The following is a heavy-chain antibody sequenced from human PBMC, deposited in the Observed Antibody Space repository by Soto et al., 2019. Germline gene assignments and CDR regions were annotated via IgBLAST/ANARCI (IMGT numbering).Heavy chain of an antibody. D-gene: IGHD4-17*01. CDR2: INSDGSST. V-gene: IGHV3-74*01. CDR1: GFTISSYW. Sequence: EVQLVESGGGLVQPGGSLRLSCAASGFTISSYWMHWVRQAPGKGLVWVSRINSDGSSTSYADSVKGRFTISRDNAKNTLYLQMNSLRAEDTAVYYCARDGDYGDYVVDYWGQGTLVTVSS. J-gene: IGHJ4*02. CDR3: ARDGDYGDYVVDY.